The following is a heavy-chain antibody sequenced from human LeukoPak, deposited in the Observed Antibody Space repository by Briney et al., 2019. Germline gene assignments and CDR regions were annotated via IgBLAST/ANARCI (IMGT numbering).Heavy chain of an antibody. V-gene: IGHV3-23*01. D-gene: IGHD2-15*01. CDR1: GFTLSSYA. CDR2: ISVSGNT. J-gene: IGHJ4*02. Sequence: AGGSLRLSCAASGFTLSSYAMSWVRQGPGKGLEWVSAISVSGNTYHADSVKGRFTISRDSSKNTLYLQMNSLRAGDAAVYYCAKIDYCSGGGCYSKWFDYWGQGTLVTVSS. CDR3: AKIDYCSGGGCYSKWFDY.